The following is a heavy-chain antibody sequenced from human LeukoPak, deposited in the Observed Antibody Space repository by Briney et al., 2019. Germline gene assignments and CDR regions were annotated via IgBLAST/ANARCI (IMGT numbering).Heavy chain of an antibody. D-gene: IGHD2-15*01. J-gene: IGHJ6*02. CDR2: ISYDESDK. CDR3: AKGVVAATNAAYYGMDV. CDR1: GFTFNNYG. Sequence: GGSLRLSCAASGFTFNNYGMHWVRQAPGKGLEWVAVISYDESDKYYADSVKGRFTISRDNSKNTLYLQMNSLRPEDTAVYYCAKGVVAATNAAYYGMDVWAKGPRSPSP. V-gene: IGHV3-30*18.